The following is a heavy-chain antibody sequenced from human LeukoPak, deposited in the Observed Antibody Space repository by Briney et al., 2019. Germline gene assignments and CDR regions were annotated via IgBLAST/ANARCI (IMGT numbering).Heavy chain of an antibody. Sequence: PGGSLRLSCAASGFTVSSNYMSWVRQAPGKGLEWVSAIYSGGSTYYADSVKGRFTISRDNSKNTLYLQMNSLRAEDTAVYYCARGVTQNCSGGSCYNGGFDYWGQGTLVTVSS. CDR2: IYSGGST. D-gene: IGHD2-15*01. J-gene: IGHJ4*02. V-gene: IGHV3-53*05. CDR3: ARGVTQNCSGGSCYNGGFDY. CDR1: GFTVSSNY.